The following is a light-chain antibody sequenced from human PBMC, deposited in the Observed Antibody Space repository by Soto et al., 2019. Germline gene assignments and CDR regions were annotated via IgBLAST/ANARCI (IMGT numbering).Light chain of an antibody. CDR3: QQYVAKLLT. Sequence: DIVLIQSPDSPAASLGARATTNSKSSQNLVCCSNNKNYLAWYQQTTGQPPNLLIYWASVRESGVPSRFSGSGSGTDFTLTISSLQAEDVAVYYCQQYVAKLLTFGQGTKVEVK. CDR2: WAS. V-gene: IGKV4-1*01. CDR1: QNLVCCSNNKNY. J-gene: IGKJ1*01.